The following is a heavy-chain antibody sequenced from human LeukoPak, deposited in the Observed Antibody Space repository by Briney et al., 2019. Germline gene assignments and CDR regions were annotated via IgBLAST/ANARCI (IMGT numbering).Heavy chain of an antibody. CDR3: ARVKGREGSTVIIDY. Sequence: SETLSHTCTVSGGSVSNYYWSWIRQSPGKGLEWIGYISHSGSVNYNPSLKSRVTMSVDTSKNQFSLKLSSVTAADTAVYYCARVKGREGSTVIIDYWGQGTLVTVSS. J-gene: IGHJ4*02. CDR1: GGSVSNYY. D-gene: IGHD3-10*01. V-gene: IGHV4-59*02. CDR2: ISHSGSV.